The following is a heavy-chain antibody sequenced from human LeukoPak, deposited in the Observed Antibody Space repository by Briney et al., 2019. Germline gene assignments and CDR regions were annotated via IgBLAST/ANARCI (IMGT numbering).Heavy chain of an antibody. Sequence: PGGSLRLSXAASGFTFRSYGMHWVRQAPGKGLEWVAFIRYDGSNKYYADSVKGRFTISRDNSKNTLYLQMNSLRAEDTAVYYCARDYESYYYYYMDVWGKGTTVTVSS. D-gene: IGHD3-3*01. CDR1: GFTFRSYG. CDR3: ARDYESYYYYYMDV. V-gene: IGHV3-30*02. CDR2: IRYDGSNK. J-gene: IGHJ6*03.